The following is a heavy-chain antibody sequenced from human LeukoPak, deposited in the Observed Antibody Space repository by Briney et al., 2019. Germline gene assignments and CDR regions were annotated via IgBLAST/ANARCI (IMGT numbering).Heavy chain of an antibody. Sequence: GGFLRLSCAASGFTFSDYYMTWIRQAPGKGLEWVSYISGVASDIYYGDSVKGRFTISRDNAKKSVYLQMNSLRAEDTAVYYCARGGAHGMDVWGQGTTVTVSS. CDR2: ISGVASDI. V-gene: IGHV3-11*01. CDR3: ARGGAHGMDV. CDR1: GFTFSDYY. D-gene: IGHD1-26*01. J-gene: IGHJ6*02.